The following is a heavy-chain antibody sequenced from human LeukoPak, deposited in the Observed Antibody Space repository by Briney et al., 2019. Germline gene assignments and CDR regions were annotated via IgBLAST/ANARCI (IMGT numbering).Heavy chain of an antibody. Sequence: PGGSLRLSCAASGFTFSSYAMSWVRQAPGKGLEWVSAISGSGGSTYYADSVKGRFTISRDNSKNTLYLQMNSLRAEDTAVYYCAKAHDSSGYSLYYYMDVWGKGTTVTVSS. J-gene: IGHJ6*03. D-gene: IGHD3-22*01. CDR1: GFTFSSYA. CDR2: ISGSGGST. CDR3: AKAHDSSGYSLYYYMDV. V-gene: IGHV3-23*01.